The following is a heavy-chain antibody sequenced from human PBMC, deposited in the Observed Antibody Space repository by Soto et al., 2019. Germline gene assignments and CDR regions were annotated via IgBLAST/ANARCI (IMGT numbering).Heavy chain of an antibody. V-gene: IGHV3-30-3*01. D-gene: IGHD2-2*01. J-gene: IGHJ6*02. Sequence: QVQLVESGGGVVQPGRSLRLSCAASGFTFSSYAMHWVRQAPGKGLEWVAAISYDGSTKYYADSVKGRFTISRDNFKSTLYVNMKSLRAEDTAVYYCARDRGSTSYYYAGMDDWGQGTTVTVSS. CDR3: ARDRGSTSYYYAGMDD. CDR2: ISYDGSTK. CDR1: GFTFSSYA.